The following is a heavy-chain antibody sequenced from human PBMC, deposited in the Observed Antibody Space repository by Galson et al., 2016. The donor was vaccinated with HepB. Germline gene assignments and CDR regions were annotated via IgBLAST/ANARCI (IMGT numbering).Heavy chain of an antibody. V-gene: IGHV4-59*01. J-gene: IGHJ4*02. Sequence: ETLSLTCTVSGGSISSYSWSWIRQPPGKGLEGIGYIYSRGVTNYNPSLKSRVTISVDTSKNQFSMNLTSVTAADTAVYYCARDIRTSHCLWGQGNLVTVSS. CDR3: ARDIRTSHCL. D-gene: IGHD2-2*01. CDR1: GGSISSYS. CDR2: IYSRGVT.